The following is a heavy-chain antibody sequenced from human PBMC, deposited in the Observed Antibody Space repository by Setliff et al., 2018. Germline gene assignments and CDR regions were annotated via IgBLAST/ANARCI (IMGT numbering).Heavy chain of an antibody. CDR1: GGSFSGYY. CDR2: INHSGST. Sequence: SETLSLTCAVYGGSFSGYYWSWIRQPPGKGLEWIGEINHSGSTNYNPSLKSRVTISVDTSKNQFSLKLSSVTAADTAVYYCTRGPDGYTYQGAFDIWVQGTMVTVSS. CDR3: TRGPDGYTYQGAFDI. V-gene: IGHV4-34*01. D-gene: IGHD5-12*01. J-gene: IGHJ3*02.